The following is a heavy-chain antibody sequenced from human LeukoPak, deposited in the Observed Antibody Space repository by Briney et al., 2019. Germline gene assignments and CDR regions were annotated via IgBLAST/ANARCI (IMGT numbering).Heavy chain of an antibody. CDR3: ARDGSLPDY. J-gene: IGHJ4*02. CDR1: GFTFSNYW. V-gene: IGHV3-74*01. CDR2: IISDGSST. Sequence: GGSLRLSCAASGFTFSNYWMHWVRQTPGKGLVWVSRIISDGSSTSYADSVKGRFTISRDNAENTLYLQMNSLRAEDTAAYYCARDGSLPDYWGQGTLVTVSS.